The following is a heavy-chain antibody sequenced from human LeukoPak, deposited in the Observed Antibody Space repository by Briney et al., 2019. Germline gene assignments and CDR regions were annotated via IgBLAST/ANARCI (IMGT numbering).Heavy chain of an antibody. CDR2: IYPRDSDT. Sequence: GESLKISCKGSGYSFPNYWIAWVRQMPGKGLEWMGIIYPRDSDTRYSPSFEGQVTISVDKSISTAFLQWNSLKASDTAMYYCARFVGACSGGSCYSDYWGQGTLVTVSS. V-gene: IGHV5-51*01. J-gene: IGHJ4*02. CDR1: GYSFPNYW. D-gene: IGHD2-15*01. CDR3: ARFVGACSGGSCYSDY.